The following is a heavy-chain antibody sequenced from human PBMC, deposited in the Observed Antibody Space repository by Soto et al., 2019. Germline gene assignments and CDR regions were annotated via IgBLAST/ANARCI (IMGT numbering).Heavy chain of an antibody. D-gene: IGHD2-15*01. CDR3: ARGRYCLTGRCFPNWFDS. Sequence: PSETLSLTCSVSGDSISTVDYFWAWIRQPPGQALEYIGYIYKSATTYYNPSFESRVAISLDTSKSQFSLNVTSVTVADTAVYFCARGRYCLTGRCFPNWFDSWGQGTLVPVSS. J-gene: IGHJ5*01. V-gene: IGHV4-30-4*01. CDR1: GDSISTVDYF. CDR2: IYKSATT.